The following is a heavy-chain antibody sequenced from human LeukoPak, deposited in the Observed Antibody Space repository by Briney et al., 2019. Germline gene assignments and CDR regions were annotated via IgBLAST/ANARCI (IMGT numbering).Heavy chain of an antibody. D-gene: IGHD5-18*01. J-gene: IGHJ4*02. CDR2: INHSGST. V-gene: IGHV4-34*01. CDR3: ARGGYSYGFSYDY. CDR1: GGSFSGYY. Sequence: PSETLSLTCAVYGGSFSGYYWSWIRQPPGEGLEWIGEINHSGSTNYNPSLKSRVTISVDTSKNQFSLKLCSVTAADTAVYYCARGGYSYGFSYDYWGQGTLVTVSS.